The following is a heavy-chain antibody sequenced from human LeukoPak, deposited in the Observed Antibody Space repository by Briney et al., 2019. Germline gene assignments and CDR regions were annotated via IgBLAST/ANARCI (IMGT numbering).Heavy chain of an antibody. J-gene: IGHJ4*02. D-gene: IGHD3-10*01. V-gene: IGHV3-20*04. CDR3: ARDGGSGSYYNDGFDY. CDR2: INWNSGST. CDR1: GFTFSSYW. Sequence: GGSLRLSCAASGFTFSSYWMSWVRQAPGKGLEWVSGINWNSGSTGYADSVKGRFTISRDNAKNSLYLQMNSLRAEDTALYYCARDGGSGSYYNDGFDYWGQGTLVTVSS.